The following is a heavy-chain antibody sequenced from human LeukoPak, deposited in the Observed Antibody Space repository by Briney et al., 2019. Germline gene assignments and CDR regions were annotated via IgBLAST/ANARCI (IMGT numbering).Heavy chain of an antibody. Sequence: GGSLRLSCAASGFTFSSYAMSRVRQAPGKGLEWVSAISGSGGSTYYADSVKGRFTISRDNSKNTLYLQMNSLRAEDTAVYYCAKDRIKQQLALFDYWGQGTLVTVSS. D-gene: IGHD6-13*01. CDR1: GFTFSSYA. J-gene: IGHJ4*02. CDR3: AKDRIKQQLALFDY. V-gene: IGHV3-23*01. CDR2: ISGSGGST.